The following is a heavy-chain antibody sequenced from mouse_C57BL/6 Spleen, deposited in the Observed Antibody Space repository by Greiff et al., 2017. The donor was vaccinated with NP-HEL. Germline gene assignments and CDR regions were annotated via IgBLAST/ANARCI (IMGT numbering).Heavy chain of an antibody. J-gene: IGHJ4*01. D-gene: IGHD2-4*01. CDR2: IYPGDGDT. Sequence: LQQSGPELVKPGASVKISCKASGYAFSSSWMNWVKQRPGKGLEWIGRIYPGDGDTNYNGKFKGKATLTADKSSSTAYMQLSSLTSEDSAVYFCARSGYYDYDSYAMDYWGQGTSVTVSS. CDR3: ARSGYYDYDSYAMDY. CDR1: GYAFSSSW. V-gene: IGHV1-82*01.